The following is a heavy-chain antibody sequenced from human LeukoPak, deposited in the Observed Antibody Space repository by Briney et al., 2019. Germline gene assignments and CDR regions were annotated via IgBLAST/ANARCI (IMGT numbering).Heavy chain of an antibody. V-gene: IGHV1-18*01. J-gene: IGHJ4*02. CDR3: VRSTTRYYYDSSGYFDY. D-gene: IGHD3-22*01. CDR2: ISAYNGNT. Sequence: ASVTVSFKASGYTFTSYGISWVRQAPGQGLEWMGWISAYNGNTNYAQKLQGRVTMTTDTSTSTAYMELRSLRSDDTAVYYCVRSTTRYYYDSSGYFDYWGQGTLVTVSS. CDR1: GYTFTSYG.